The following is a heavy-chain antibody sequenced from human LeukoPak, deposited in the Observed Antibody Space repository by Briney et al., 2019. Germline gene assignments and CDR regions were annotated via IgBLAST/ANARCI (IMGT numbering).Heavy chain of an antibody. Sequence: ASVKVSCKASGHTFTSYDINWVRQATGQGLEWMGWMNPNSGNTGYAQKFQSRVTMTRNTSISTAYMELSSLRSEDTAVYYCARNTAMVYLPFGNYYYYGMDVWGQGTTVTVSS. CDR1: GHTFTSYD. CDR2: MNPNSGNT. J-gene: IGHJ6*02. CDR3: ARNTAMVYLPFGNYYYYGMDV. D-gene: IGHD5-18*01. V-gene: IGHV1-8*01.